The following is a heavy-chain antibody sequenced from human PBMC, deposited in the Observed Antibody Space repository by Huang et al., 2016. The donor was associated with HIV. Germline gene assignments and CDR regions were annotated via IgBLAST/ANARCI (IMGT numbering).Heavy chain of an antibody. D-gene: IGHD2-15*01. CDR2: IYYSGFS. CDR1: GGSISSHY. V-gene: IGHV4-59*11. Sequence: QVQLQESGPGLVKPSETLSLTCSVSGGSISSHYWSWIRQPPGKGLEWIGSIYYSGFSNYSPSLKSRVFISVDTSRNQFALKLSSVTAADTAVYYCARDRRHCSGGSCYYSDYWGHGTLVTVSS. CDR3: ARDRRHCSGGSCYYSDY. J-gene: IGHJ4*01.